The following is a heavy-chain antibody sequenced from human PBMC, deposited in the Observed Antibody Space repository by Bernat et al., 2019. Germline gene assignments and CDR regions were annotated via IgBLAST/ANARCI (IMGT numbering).Heavy chain of an antibody. CDR3: ARDKGSEYGDYGGAGSFDY. Sequence: QVQLQESGPGLVKPSQTLSLTCTVSGGSISSGGYYWSWIRQHPGKGLEWIGYIYYSGSTYYNPSLKSRVTISVDTSKNQFSLKLSSVTAADTAVYYGARDKGSEYGDYGGAGSFDYWGQGTLVTVSS. J-gene: IGHJ4*02. CDR1: GGSISSGGYY. D-gene: IGHD4-17*01. CDR2: IYYSGST. V-gene: IGHV4-31*03.